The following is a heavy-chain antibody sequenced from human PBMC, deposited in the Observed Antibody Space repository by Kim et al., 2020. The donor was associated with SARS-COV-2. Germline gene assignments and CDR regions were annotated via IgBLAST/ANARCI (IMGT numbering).Heavy chain of an antibody. D-gene: IGHD5-12*01. V-gene: IGHV4-39*07. Sequence: SETLSLTCAVSGGSFRSTTDYWGWMRQPPGKGLEWIASIYYTGRISHNPSLASRVAMSLDESNKQFSLKLKFVTPADTAVYYCARDDGGYAHFDSWGQGTLAVVSS. CDR1: GGSFRSTTDY. CDR3: ARDDGGYAHFDS. CDR2: IYYTGRI. J-gene: IGHJ4*02.